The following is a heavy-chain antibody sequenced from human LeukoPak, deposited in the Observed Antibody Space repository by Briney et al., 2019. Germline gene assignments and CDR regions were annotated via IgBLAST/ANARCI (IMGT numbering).Heavy chain of an antibody. CDR3: ARGRIAVAGTPLSP. V-gene: IGHV4-34*01. D-gene: IGHD6-19*01. CDR2: INHSGST. CDR1: GGSVSGYY. J-gene: IGHJ5*02. Sequence: KPSETLSLTCAVYGGSVSGYYWSWIRQPPGKGLEWIGEINHSGSTNYHPSLKSRVTISVDTSKNQFSLKLSSVTAADTAVYYCARGRIAVAGTPLSPWGQGTLVTVSS.